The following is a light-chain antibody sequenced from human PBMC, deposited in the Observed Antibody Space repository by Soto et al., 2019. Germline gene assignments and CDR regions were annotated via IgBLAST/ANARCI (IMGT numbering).Light chain of an antibody. J-gene: IGKJ5*01. CDR2: AAS. Sequence: DVQMTQSPSSVSASVGDRVTITCRASQDISRWLAGYQQKPGQAPKFLIYAASNLQSGDPSRFSGSGSGTDFALTISSLQPEDCATCCCQQGNNFPVTFGQGTRLEIK. CDR1: QDISRW. CDR3: QQGNNFPVT. V-gene: IGKV1D-12*01.